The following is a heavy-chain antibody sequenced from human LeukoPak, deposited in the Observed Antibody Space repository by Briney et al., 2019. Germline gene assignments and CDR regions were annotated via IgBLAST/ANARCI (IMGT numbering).Heavy chain of an antibody. CDR2: IYYSGST. D-gene: IGHD6-19*01. V-gene: IGHV4-39*01. CDR1: GGSISSSSYY. Sequence: SETLSLTCTVSGGSISSSSYYWRWLRQSPGRGLEGIASIYYSGSTSYNPSLKSRVTISVDTSKNQFSLKLSSVTAADTALYYCASLEGGWGSGDWFDHWGQGTLVTVSS. CDR3: ASLEGGWGSGDWFDH. J-gene: IGHJ5*02.